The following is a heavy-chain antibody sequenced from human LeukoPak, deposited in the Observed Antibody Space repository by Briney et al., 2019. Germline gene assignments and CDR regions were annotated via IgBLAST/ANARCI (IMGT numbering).Heavy chain of an antibody. D-gene: IGHD2-15*01. J-gene: IGHJ5*02. CDR1: GYSFTSYW. V-gene: IGHV5-51*01. Sequence: GESLKISCKGSGYSFTSYWIGWVRQMPGKGLEWIGIIYPGDSDTRYSPSFQGQVTISADKSISTAYLQWSSLKASDTAMYYCARHGSSPGTAFDPWGQGTLVTVSS. CDR2: IYPGDSDT. CDR3: ARHGSSPGTAFDP.